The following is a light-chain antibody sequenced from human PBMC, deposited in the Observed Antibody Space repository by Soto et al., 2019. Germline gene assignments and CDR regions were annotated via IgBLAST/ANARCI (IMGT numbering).Light chain of an antibody. Sequence: DIQMTQSPSSLSASVGDRVTITCRASQSISSYLNWYQQKPGKAPKLLIYAASSLQSGVPSRFSGSGSGTDFTLTISSLQPEDFATYYSQQSYSTPVKFGQGTKLEIK. V-gene: IGKV1-39*01. CDR1: QSISSY. CDR3: QQSYSTPVK. J-gene: IGKJ2*01. CDR2: AAS.